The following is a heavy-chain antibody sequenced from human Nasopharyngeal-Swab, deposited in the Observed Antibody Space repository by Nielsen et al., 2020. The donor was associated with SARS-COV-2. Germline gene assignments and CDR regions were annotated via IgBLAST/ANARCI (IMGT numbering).Heavy chain of an antibody. D-gene: IGHD3-16*02. J-gene: IGHJ3*02. V-gene: IGHV4-59*12. Sequence: WIRQPPGKGLEWIGYIYYSGSTNYNPSLKSRVTISVDTSKNQFSLKLSSVTAADTAVYYCARATYYDYIWGSYRPGAFDIWGQGTMVTVS. CDR3: ARATYYDYIWGSYRPGAFDI. CDR2: IYYSGST.